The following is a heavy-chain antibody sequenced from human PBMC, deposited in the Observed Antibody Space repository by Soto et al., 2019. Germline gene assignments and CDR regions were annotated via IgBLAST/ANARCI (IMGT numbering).Heavy chain of an antibody. CDR3: ARDLYGGNSRWFGP. J-gene: IGHJ5*02. CDR1: GFTVSSNY. CDR2: IYSGGST. V-gene: IGHV3-66*01. Sequence: EVQLVESGGGLVQPGGSLRLSCAASGFTVSSNYMSWVRQAPGKGLEWVSVIYSGGSTYYADSVKGRFTISRDNSKNTLYHQMNSLRAGDTAVYDCARDLYGGNSRWFGPWGQGTLVTVSS. D-gene: IGHD4-17*01.